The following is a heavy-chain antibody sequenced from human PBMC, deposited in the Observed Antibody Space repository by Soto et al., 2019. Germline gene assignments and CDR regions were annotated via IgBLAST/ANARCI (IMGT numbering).Heavy chain of an antibody. J-gene: IGHJ4*02. CDR3: ARSVEGHFDY. CDR2: ITSDTKTI. Sequence: EVQLVESGGALVQRGGSLTLSCAASGFRFSIYSMNWVRQAPGKGLEWSAYITSDTKTIKYAESVKGRFTISRDNAKHSVYLQMDNLSEEDTAVYYCARSVEGHFDYWGQGTVVTVSS. CDR1: GFRFSIYS. V-gene: IGHV3-48*02. D-gene: IGHD6-19*01.